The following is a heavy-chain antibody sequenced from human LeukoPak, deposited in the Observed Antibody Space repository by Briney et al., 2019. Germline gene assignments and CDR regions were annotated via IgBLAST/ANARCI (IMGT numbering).Heavy chain of an antibody. V-gene: IGHV3-30*18. CDR2: ISYDGSNK. D-gene: IGHD3-10*01. CDR1: GFTFSSYG. Sequence: GRSLRLSCAASGFTFSSYGMHWVRQAPGKGLEWVAVISYDGSNKYYADSVKGRFTISGDNSKDTLYLQMNSLRAEDTAVYYCAKDSEQRSYYYGSGSPLKNYFDYWGQGTLVTVSS. J-gene: IGHJ4*02. CDR3: AKDSEQRSYYYGSGSPLKNYFDY.